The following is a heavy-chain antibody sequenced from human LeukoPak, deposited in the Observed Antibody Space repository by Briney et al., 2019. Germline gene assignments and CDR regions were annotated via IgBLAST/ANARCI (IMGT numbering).Heavy chain of an antibody. J-gene: IGHJ4*02. D-gene: IGHD2-15*01. CDR1: GFTFSSYA. Sequence: PGGSLRLSCVASGFTFSSYAMHWVRQAPGKGLEWVANIKQDGSEKYYVDSVKGRFTISRDNAKNSLYLQMNSLRAEDTAVYYCAIFHDWRIDCSGGSCYGGAFDYWGQGTLVTVSS. CDR2: IKQDGSEK. V-gene: IGHV3-7*01. CDR3: AIFHDWRIDCSGGSCYGGAFDY.